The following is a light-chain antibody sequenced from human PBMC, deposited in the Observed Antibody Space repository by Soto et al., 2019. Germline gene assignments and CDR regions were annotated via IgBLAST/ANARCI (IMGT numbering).Light chain of an antibody. V-gene: IGLV2-18*02. CDR1: SSDVGSYNR. Sequence: QSALTQPPSVSGSPGQSVTISCTGTSSDVGSYNRVSWYQQPPGTAPKLMIYEVSNRPSGVPDRFSGSKSGNTASLTISGLQAEDEADYYCSSYTSISTLGVFGGGTKLTVL. CDR2: EVS. J-gene: IGLJ2*01. CDR3: SSYTSISTLGV.